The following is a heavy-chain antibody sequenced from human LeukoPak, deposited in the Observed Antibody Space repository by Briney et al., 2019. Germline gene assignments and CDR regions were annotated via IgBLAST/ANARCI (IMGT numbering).Heavy chain of an antibody. V-gene: IGHV4-59*01. D-gene: IGHD3-3*01. CDR2: IYYSGST. Sequence: PSETLSLTCTVSGGSISNSYWNWIRQPPGKGLEWIGYIYYSGSTNYNPSLKSRVTISVDTSKNQFSLKLSSVTAADTAVYYCAGTHYDFWSGYYSFDYWGQGTLVTVSS. J-gene: IGHJ4*02. CDR3: AGTHYDFWSGYYSFDY. CDR1: GGSISNSY.